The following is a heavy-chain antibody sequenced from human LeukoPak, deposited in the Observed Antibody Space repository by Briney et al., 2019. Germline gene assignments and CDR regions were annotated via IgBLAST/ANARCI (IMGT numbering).Heavy chain of an antibody. CDR1: GFTFSSYA. J-gene: IGHJ4*02. V-gene: IGHV3-23*01. CDR2: ISGSGGST. CDR3: ARDGSSGWYKVSYFDY. D-gene: IGHD6-19*01. Sequence: GGSLRLSCAASGFTFSSYAMSWVRQAPGKGLEWVSAISGSGGSTYYADSVKGRFTISRDNSKNSLYLQMNSLRAEDTAVCYCARDGSSGWYKVSYFDYWGQGTLVTVSS.